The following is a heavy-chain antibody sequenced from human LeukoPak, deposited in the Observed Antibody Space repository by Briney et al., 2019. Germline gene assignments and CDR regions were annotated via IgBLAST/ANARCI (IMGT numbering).Heavy chain of an antibody. CDR3: ARVLSIVVVPGATFLFDP. CDR2: LMQSGST. Sequence: SETLSLTCTVSGGSISSSSYYWGWIRQPPGKGLEWIGDLMQSGSTNYNPSLKSRVTISVDTSKNQFSLKLSSVTAADTAVYHCARVLSIVVVPGATFLFDPWGQGTLVTVSS. V-gene: IGHV4-39*07. CDR1: GGSISSSSYY. D-gene: IGHD2-2*01. J-gene: IGHJ5*02.